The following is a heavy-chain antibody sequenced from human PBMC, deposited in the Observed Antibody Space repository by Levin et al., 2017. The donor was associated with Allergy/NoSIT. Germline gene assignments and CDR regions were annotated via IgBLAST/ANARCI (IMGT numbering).Heavy chain of an antibody. CDR2: IWYDGSNK. D-gene: IGHD3-22*01. CDR1: GFTFSSYG. V-gene: IGHV3-33*01. J-gene: IGHJ4*02. Sequence: SCAASGFTFSSYGMHWVRQAPGKGLEWVAVIWYDGSNKYYADSVKGRFTISRDNSKNTLYLQMNSLRAEDTAVYYCAREEGRGVVVQYYFDYWGQGTLVTVSS. CDR3: AREEGRGVVVQYYFDY.